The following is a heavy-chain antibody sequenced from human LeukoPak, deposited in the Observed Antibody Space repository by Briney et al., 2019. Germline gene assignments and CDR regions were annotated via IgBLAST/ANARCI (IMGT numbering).Heavy chain of an antibody. Sequence: APVKVSCKASGYTFTSYYMHWVRQAPGQGLEWMGIINPSGGSTSYAQKFQGRVTMTRDTSTSTVYMELSSLRSEDTAVYYCARGDTIFGVVPPFFDYWGQGTLVTVSS. CDR2: INPSGGST. J-gene: IGHJ4*02. CDR1: GYTFTSYY. V-gene: IGHV1-46*01. D-gene: IGHD3-3*01. CDR3: ARGDTIFGVVPPFFDY.